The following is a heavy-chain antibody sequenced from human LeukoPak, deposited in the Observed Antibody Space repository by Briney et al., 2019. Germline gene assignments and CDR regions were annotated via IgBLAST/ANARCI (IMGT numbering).Heavy chain of an antibody. CDR1: GGSISSYY. J-gene: IGHJ5*02. CDR3: ARDQVASYGSGSGWFDP. CDR2: IFTTGST. D-gene: IGHD3-10*01. Sequence: PSETLSLTCSVSGGSISSYYWSWIRQPAGKGLEWIGRIFTTGSTNYNPSLKSRVTISVDKSKNLCSLKLSSVTAADTAVYYCARDQVASYGSGSGWFDPWGKGTLVTVSS. V-gene: IGHV4-4*07.